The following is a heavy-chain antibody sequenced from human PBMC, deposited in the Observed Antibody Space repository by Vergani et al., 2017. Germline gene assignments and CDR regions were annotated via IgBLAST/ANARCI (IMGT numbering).Heavy chain of an antibody. V-gene: IGHV4-59*01. CDR3: ASDTHRGQRADR. CDR1: GGSMSGYY. CDR2: MNHSGRT. D-gene: IGHD5-18*01. J-gene: IGHJ5*02. Sequence: QVRLQESGPGLVKPSETLSLTCSVSGGSMSGYYWSWIRQPPGKELEWIGYMNHSGRTNYNPSLETRVTISGDTSKNQFSVKLNSVTAADTAVYYCASDTHRGQRADRWGKGILVTVTS.